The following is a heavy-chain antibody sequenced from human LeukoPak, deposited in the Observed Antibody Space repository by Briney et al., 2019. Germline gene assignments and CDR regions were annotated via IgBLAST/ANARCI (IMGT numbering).Heavy chain of an antibody. CDR1: GFTVSSNY. D-gene: IGHD6-13*01. V-gene: IGHV3-53*01. Sequence: GGSLRLSCAASGFTVSSNYMSWVRQAPGKRLEWVSSIYTGGSTYYADSVKGRLTISRDNSNNTLYLQMNSLRAEDTAVYYCARSRYSSSWAPDYWGQGTLVTVSS. CDR2: IYTGGST. CDR3: ARSRYSSSWAPDY. J-gene: IGHJ4*02.